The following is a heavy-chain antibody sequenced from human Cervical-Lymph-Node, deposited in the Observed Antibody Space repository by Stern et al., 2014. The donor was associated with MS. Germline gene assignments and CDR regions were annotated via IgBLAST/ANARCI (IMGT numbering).Heavy chain of an antibody. CDR2: ISGSGSHI. CDR3: ATEEGTYGDYPGY. D-gene: IGHD4-17*01. V-gene: IGHV3-21*01. J-gene: IGHJ4*02. Sequence: EDQLVESGGGLVKPGGSLRLSCAASGFTFSSYSMNWVRQAPGQGLEWVSSISGSGSHIHYADSVKGRFTISRDNAKNSLYLQMNTLRAEDTAVYYCATEEGTYGDYPGYWGQGALVTVSS. CDR1: GFTFSSYS.